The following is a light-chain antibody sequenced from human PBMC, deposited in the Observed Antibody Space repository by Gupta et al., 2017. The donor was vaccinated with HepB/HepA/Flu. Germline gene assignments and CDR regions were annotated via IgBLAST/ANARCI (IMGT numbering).Light chain of an antibody. CDR3: QSYDTSRGV. V-gene: IGLV1-40*01. CDR1: SSNIGAGYA. Sequence: QSVLTQPPSVSGAPGQRVTISCTGSSSNIGAGYAVHWYQQLPGTAPKVLIYGNSNRPSGVPDRFSGSKSGTSASLAIPGLEAEDEADYYCQSYDTSRGVFGTGTKVTVL. CDR2: GNS. J-gene: IGLJ1*01.